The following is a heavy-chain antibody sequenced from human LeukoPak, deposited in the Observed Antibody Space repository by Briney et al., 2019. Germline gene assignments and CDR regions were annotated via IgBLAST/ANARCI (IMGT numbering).Heavy chain of an antibody. CDR1: GFTFSSYA. CDR2: ISGSGGST. J-gene: IGHJ3*02. D-gene: IGHD4-23*01. Sequence: GGSLRLSCAASGFTFSSYAMSWVRQAPGKGLEWVSAISGSGGSTYYADSVKGRFTISRDNSKNTLYLQMNSLRAEDTAVYYCAKDPGTTVVTAGVHGTEGSAFDIWGQGTMVTVSS. CDR3: AKDPGTTVVTAGVHGTEGSAFDI. V-gene: IGHV3-23*01.